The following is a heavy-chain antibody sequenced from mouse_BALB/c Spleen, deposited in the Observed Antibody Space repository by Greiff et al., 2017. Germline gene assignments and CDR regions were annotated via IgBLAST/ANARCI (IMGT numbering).Heavy chain of an antibody. Sequence: LQQPGSELVRPGASVKLSCKASGYTFTSYWMHWVKQRHGQGLEWIGNIYPGSGSTNYDEKFKSKGTLTVDTSSSTAYMHLSSLTSEDSAVYYCTRERDDYDGAWFAYWGQGTLVTVSA. CDR1: GYTFTSYW. D-gene: IGHD2-4*01. J-gene: IGHJ3*01. V-gene: IGHV1S22*01. CDR3: TRERDDYDGAWFAY. CDR2: IYPGSGST.